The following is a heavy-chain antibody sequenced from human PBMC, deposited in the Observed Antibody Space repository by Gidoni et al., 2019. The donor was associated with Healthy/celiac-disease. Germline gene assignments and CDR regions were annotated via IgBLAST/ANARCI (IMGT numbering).Heavy chain of an antibody. D-gene: IGHD3-22*01. V-gene: IGHV3-7*01. Sequence: EVQLVESGGGLVQPGGSLRLSCAACGFTFSSYWMSWVRQAPGKGLEWVANIKHVGSEKYYVGSVKGRFTISRDNAKNSRYLQMNSLRAEDTAVYYCARDQYYYDSSGYYYDAPFDYWGQGTLVTVSS. CDR1: GFTFSSYW. J-gene: IGHJ4*02. CDR3: ARDQYYYDSSGYYYDAPFDY. CDR2: IKHVGSEK.